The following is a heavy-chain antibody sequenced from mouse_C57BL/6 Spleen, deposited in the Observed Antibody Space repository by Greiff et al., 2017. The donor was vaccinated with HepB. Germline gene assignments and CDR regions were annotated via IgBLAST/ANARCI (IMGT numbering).Heavy chain of an antibody. CDR1: GFTFSDYG. CDR2: ISSGSSTI. D-gene: IGHD1-3*01. CDR3: ARGSGNYPDY. Sequence: EVKLVESGGGLVKPGGSLKLSCAASGFTFSDYGMHWVRQAPEKGLEWVAYISSGSSTIYYADTVKGRFTISRDNAKNTLFLQMTSLRSEDTAMYYCARGSGNYPDYWGQGTTLTVSS. V-gene: IGHV5-17*01. J-gene: IGHJ2*01.